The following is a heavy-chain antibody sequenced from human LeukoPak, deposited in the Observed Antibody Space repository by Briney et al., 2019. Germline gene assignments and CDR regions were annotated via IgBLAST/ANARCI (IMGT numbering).Heavy chain of an antibody. CDR2: IWYDGSNK. Sequence: PGRSLRLSCAASGFTFSSYGMHWVRQAPGKGLEWVAVIWYDGSNKYYADSVKGRFTISRDNSKNTLYLQMNSLRAEDTAVYYCARDETSDGSYYYYYYGMDVWGQGTTVTVSS. V-gene: IGHV3-33*01. CDR3: ARDETSDGSYYYYYYGMDV. J-gene: IGHJ6*02. D-gene: IGHD3-10*01. CDR1: GFTFSSYG.